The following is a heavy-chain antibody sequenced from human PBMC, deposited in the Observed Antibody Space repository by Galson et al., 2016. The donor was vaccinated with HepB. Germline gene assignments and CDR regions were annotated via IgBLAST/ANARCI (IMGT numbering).Heavy chain of an antibody. V-gene: IGHV3-23*01. J-gene: IGHJ4*02. D-gene: IGHD2-15*01. CDR2: ISGTGGTT. CDR3: AKDGWWLRPVFDY. CDR1: GFTFSGYV. Sequence: SLRLSYAASGFTFSGYVMSWVRQAPGKGLEWVSGISGTGGTTYYADSVKGRFTISRDSSKDMLYLQMNSLRAEDTAVYYCAKDGWWLRPVFDYWGQGTLVTVSS.